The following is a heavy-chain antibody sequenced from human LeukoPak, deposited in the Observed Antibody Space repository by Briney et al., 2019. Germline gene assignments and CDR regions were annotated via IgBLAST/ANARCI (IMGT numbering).Heavy chain of an antibody. V-gene: IGHV4-38-2*02. Sequence: SETLSLTCTVSGYSISSGYYWGWIRQPPGKGLEWIGSIYHSGSTYYNPSLKSRVTISVDTSKNQFSLKLSSVTAADTAVYYCARVYSGYAVDYWGQGTLVTVSS. CDR3: ARVYSGYAVDY. D-gene: IGHD5-12*01. CDR1: GYSISSGYY. CDR2: IYHSGST. J-gene: IGHJ4*02.